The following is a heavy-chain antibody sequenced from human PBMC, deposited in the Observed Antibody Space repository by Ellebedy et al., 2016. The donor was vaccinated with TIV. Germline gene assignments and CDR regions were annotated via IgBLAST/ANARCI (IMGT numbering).Heavy chain of an antibody. D-gene: IGHD1-26*01. CDR3: ARGDLLEDPSSYGDYFYSYMDV. Sequence: SETLSLXCSVSGGSISSGNFYWSWIRRPAGKGLEWVGRIYSSGSTRYNPSLMSRVIMSVDTSKNQFSLKLTSVTAADTALYYCARGDLLEDPSSYGDYFYSYMDVWGKGTTVTVSS. J-gene: IGHJ6*03. V-gene: IGHV4-61*02. CDR1: GGSISSGNFY. CDR2: IYSSGST.